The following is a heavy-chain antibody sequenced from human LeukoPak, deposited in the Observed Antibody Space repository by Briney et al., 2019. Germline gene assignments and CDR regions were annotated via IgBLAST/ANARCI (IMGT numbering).Heavy chain of an antibody. CDR2: INHSGST. Sequence: SETLSLTCAVYGGSFSGYYWSWIRQPPGKGLEWIGEINHSGSTNYNPSLKSRVTISVDTSKNQFSLKLSPVTAADTAVYYCARRLLIARFDYWGQGTLVTVSS. V-gene: IGHV4-34*01. D-gene: IGHD2-21*01. J-gene: IGHJ4*02. CDR1: GGSFSGYY. CDR3: ARRLLIARFDY.